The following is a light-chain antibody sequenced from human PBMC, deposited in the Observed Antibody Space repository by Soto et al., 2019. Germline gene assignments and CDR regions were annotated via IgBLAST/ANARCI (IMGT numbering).Light chain of an antibody. CDR2: DAS. J-gene: IGKJ4*01. V-gene: IGKV3-11*01. CDR1: QSVSSY. Sequence: EMVLTQSPATLSLSPGGRATRSCRASQSVSSYLAWYQQKPGQAPRLLIYDASNRATGIPARFSGSGSGTDFTLTISSLEPQDFAVYYCQQRSNWPLTFGGGTKVDIK. CDR3: QQRSNWPLT.